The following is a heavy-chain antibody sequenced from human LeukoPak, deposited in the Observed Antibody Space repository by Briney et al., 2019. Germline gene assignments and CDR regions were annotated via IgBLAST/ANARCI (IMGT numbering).Heavy chain of an antibody. D-gene: IGHD6-13*01. CDR1: GFTVSSNY. J-gene: IGHJ4*02. CDR2: ISGSGGST. CDR3: AKTTQAAAGALDY. V-gene: IGHV3-23*01. Sequence: GGSLRLSCAASGFTVSSNYMSWVRQAPGKGLEWVSAISGSGGSTHYADSVKGRFTISRDNSKNTLYLQMNSLRAEDTAVYYCAKTTQAAAGALDYWGQGTLVTVSS.